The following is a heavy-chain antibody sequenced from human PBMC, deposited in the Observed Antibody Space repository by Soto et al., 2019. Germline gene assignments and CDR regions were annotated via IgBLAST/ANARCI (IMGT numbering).Heavy chain of an antibody. CDR2: IYPGDFDT. CDR1: GYTFNTYW. J-gene: IGHJ4*02. Sequence: LKISCKGSGYTFNTYWIGWVRQMPGKGLEWMGIIYPGDFDTRYSPSFQGQVAISVDKSINTAYLQWNSLKASDTAMYYCARTSWKLLDPYYFDYWGQGTLVTVSS. CDR3: ARTSWKLLDPYYFDY. D-gene: IGHD1-1*01. V-gene: IGHV5-51*01.